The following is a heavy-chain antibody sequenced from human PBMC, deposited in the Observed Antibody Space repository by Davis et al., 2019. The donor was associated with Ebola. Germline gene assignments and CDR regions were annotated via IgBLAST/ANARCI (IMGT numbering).Heavy chain of an antibody. D-gene: IGHD2-21*01. CDR2: IYYSGST. J-gene: IGHJ5*02. CDR3: AGQGVVVDWFDP. Sequence: MPSETLSLTCTVSGGSISSGGYYWSWIRQHPGKGLEWIWYIYYSGSTYYNPSLKSRVTISVDTSKNQFSLKLSSVTAADTAVYYCAGQGVVVDWFDPWGQGTLVTVSS. CDR1: GGSISSGGYY. V-gene: IGHV4-31*03.